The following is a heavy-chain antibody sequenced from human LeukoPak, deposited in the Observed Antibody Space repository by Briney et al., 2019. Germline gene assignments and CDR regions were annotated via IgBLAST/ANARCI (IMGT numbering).Heavy chain of an antibody. CDR1: GFTLSIYD. CDR3: ARAVAGTHWFDP. J-gene: IGHJ5*02. CDR2: IDIPGNT. D-gene: IGHD6-19*01. V-gene: IGHV3-13*01. Sequence: GGSLRLSCAASGFTLSIYDMHWVRQPPGKGLEWVSGIDIPGNTYYPDSVKGRFTMSRESAKNPLYLQMNSLRAGDTAVYYCARAVAGTHWFDPWGQGTLVTVSS.